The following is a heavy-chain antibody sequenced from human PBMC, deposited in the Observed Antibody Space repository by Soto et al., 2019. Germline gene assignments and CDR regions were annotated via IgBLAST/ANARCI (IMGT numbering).Heavy chain of an antibody. CDR1: GFTFSSYS. CDR2: ISSSSCYI. CDR3: ARDYHYYDSSGYSGDAFDI. V-gene: IGHV3-21*01. D-gene: IGHD3-22*01. Sequence: GGSLRLSCAASGFTFSSYSMNWVRQAPGKGLEWVSSISSSSCYIYYADSVKGRFTISRDNAKNSLYLQMNSLRAEDTAVYYCARDYHYYDSSGYSGDAFDIWGQGTMVTVSS. J-gene: IGHJ3*02.